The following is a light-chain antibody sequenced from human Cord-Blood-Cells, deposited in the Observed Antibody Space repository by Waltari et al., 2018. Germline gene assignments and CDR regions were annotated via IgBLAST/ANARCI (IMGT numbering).Light chain of an antibody. CDR3: QQYNNWPYT. CDR2: GAS. J-gene: IGKJ2*01. V-gene: IGKV3-15*01. CDR1: QSVSSN. Sequence: EIVMTQSPATLSVSPGERATLSCRASQSVSSNLAWYQQKPAQAPRLLIYGASTTATGIPARFSGSGSGTEFTLTISSLQSEDFAVYYCQQYNNWPYTFGQGTKLEIK.